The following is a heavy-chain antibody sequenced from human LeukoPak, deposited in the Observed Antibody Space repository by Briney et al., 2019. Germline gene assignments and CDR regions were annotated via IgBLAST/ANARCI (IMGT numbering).Heavy chain of an antibody. D-gene: IGHD1-7*01. Sequence: GGSLRLSCAASGFTFSSYGMHWVRQAPGKGLEWVAVISYDGSNKYYADSVKGRFTISRDNAKNSLYLQMNSLRAEDTAVYFCAYLNSHAFDIWGRGTMVTVSS. J-gene: IGHJ3*02. V-gene: IGHV3-30*03. CDR1: GFTFSSYG. CDR2: ISYDGSNK. CDR3: AYLNSHAFDI.